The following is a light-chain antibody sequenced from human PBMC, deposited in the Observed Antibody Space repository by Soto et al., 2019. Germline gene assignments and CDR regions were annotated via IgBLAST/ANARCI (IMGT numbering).Light chain of an antibody. J-gene: IGKJ1*01. CDR1: QSVSSNY. CDR3: QQYGSSGT. CDR2: GAS. V-gene: IGKV3-20*01. Sequence: IVLTQSACTLSLSAGERATLSSRAGQSVSSNYLAWYQQKPGQAPRPLIYGASNRATGIPDRFSGSASGTDFTLTISRLEPEDFAVYYCQQYGSSGTFGQGTKVDIK.